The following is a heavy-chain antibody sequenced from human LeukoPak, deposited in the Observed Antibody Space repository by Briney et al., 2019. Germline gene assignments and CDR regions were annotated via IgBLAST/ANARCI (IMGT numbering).Heavy chain of an antibody. V-gene: IGHV4-4*07. CDR1: GDSMHSYY. CDR2: AYSGVNA. J-gene: IGHJ6*03. D-gene: IGHD1-26*01. CDR3: AREKSGTSTRAYYYIDV. Sequence: SETLSLTCTVSGDSMHSYYWSWIRQSPEKGLEWIGRAYSGVNAYYNPSLQSRVTISVDKSNNQFSLDLTSVTAADTALYYCAREKSGTSTRAYYYIDVWGKGITVTVSS.